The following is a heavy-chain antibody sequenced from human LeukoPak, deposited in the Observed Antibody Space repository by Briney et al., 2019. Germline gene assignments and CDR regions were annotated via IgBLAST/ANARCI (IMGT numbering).Heavy chain of an antibody. V-gene: IGHV3-7*01. Sequence: GGSLRLSCAASGFTFSSYWMSWVRQAPGKGLEWVANIKKDGSEKYYVDSVKGRFTISRDNAKNSLYLQMNSLRVEDTAVYYCAKDSVTTAPRFDYWGQGTLVTVSS. D-gene: IGHD1-14*01. CDR2: IKKDGSEK. CDR3: AKDSVTTAPRFDY. CDR1: GFTFSSYW. J-gene: IGHJ4*02.